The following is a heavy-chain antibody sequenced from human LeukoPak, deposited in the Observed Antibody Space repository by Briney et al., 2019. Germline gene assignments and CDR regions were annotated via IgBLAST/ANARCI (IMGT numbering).Heavy chain of an antibody. CDR3: ARFSGMGSNWGRDY. J-gene: IGHJ4*02. V-gene: IGHV3-7*05. CDR1: GFTFSSCW. CDR2: IKQDGSET. D-gene: IGHD7-27*01. Sequence: PGGSLRLSCAASGFTFSSCWMCWVRQIPGKGLEWVANIKQDGSETHYVDSVKGRFTIFRDNSKISLFLQMNSLRAEDTAVYYCARFSGMGSNWGRDYWGQGTLVTVSS.